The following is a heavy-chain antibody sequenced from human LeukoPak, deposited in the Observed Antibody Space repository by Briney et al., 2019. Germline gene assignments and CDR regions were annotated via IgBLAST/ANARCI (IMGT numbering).Heavy chain of an antibody. CDR1: GYSISSGYY. D-gene: IGHD2-15*01. Sequence: PSETLSLTCAVSGYSISSGYYWGWIRQPPGKGLEWIGSIYHSGSTYYNPSLKSRVTISVDTSKNQFSLKLSSVTAADTAVHYCARDRLYCSGGSCYLNWFDPWGQGTLVTVSS. CDR3: ARDRLYCSGGSCYLNWFDP. CDR2: IYHSGST. V-gene: IGHV4-38-2*02. J-gene: IGHJ5*02.